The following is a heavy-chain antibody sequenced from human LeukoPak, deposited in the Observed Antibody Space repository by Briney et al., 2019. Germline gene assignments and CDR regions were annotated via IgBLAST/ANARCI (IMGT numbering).Heavy chain of an antibody. CDR1: GGTFSSYA. CDR3: ARGPDGDHALRDY. J-gene: IGHJ4*02. V-gene: IGHV1-8*02. D-gene: IGHD4-17*01. Sequence: GASVKVSCKASGGTFSSYAISWVRQAPGQGLEWMGWMNPNSGNTGYAQKFQGRVTMTRNTSISTAYMELSSLRSEDTAVYYCARGPDGDHALRDYWGQGTLVTVSS. CDR2: MNPNSGNT.